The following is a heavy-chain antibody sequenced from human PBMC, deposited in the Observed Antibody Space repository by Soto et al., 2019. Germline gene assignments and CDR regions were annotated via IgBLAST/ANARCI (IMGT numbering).Heavy chain of an antibody. V-gene: IGHV4-38-2*01. J-gene: IGHJ3*02. CDR1: GYSISSGYY. CDR2: IYHSGST. CDR3: ARVGQRWEPSGAFDI. D-gene: IGHD1-26*01. Sequence: SETLSLTCAVSGYSISSGYYWGCIRQPPGKGLEWIGSIYHSGSTYYNPSLKSRVTISVDTSKNQFSLKLSSVTAADTAVYYCARVGQRWEPSGAFDIWGQGTMVTV.